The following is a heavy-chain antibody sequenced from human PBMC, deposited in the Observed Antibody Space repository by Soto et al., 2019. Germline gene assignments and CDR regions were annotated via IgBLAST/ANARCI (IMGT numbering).Heavy chain of an antibody. D-gene: IGHD6-13*01. Sequence: NPSEALSLTCTVSGGSISSYFYIWVRQPPGKGLEWIESVYYTGTTDYNPSLKSRVTISVDTSKTQFSLNLRSVTAADTTVYYCARDLAAVPRAFDYWGRGTLVTVSS. J-gene: IGHJ4*02. CDR3: ARDLAAVPRAFDY. CDR2: VYYTGTT. V-gene: IGHV4-59*01. CDR1: GGSISSYF.